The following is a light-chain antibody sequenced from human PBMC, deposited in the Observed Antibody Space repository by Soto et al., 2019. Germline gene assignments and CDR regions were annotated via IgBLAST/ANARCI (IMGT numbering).Light chain of an antibody. CDR2: LNSDGSH. J-gene: IGLJ1*01. V-gene: IGLV4-69*01. Sequence: QLVLTQSPSASASLGASVKLTCTLSSGHSSYAIAWHQQQPEKGPRYLMKLNSDGSHSKGDGIPDRVSGSSSGAERYLITSSLQSEDEADYCCQTWGTGIHVFGTGTKVTVL. CDR3: QTWGTGIHV. CDR1: SGHSSYA.